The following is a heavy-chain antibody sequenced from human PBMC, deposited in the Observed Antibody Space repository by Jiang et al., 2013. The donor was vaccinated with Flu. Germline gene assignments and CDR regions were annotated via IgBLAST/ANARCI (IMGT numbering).Heavy chain of an antibody. CDR3: ARREVRRSYWYFDL. CDR2: INHDGGT. V-gene: IGHV4-34*01. CDR1: TGSFSGHY. J-gene: IGHJ2*01. D-gene: IGHD3-10*01. Sequence: GSGLVKPSETLSLTCAVYTGSFSGHYWTWIRQTPGKGLEWIGEINHDGGTNFNPSLKSRVSMSVDTSKNQFSLKLSSVTVADTAMYYCARREVRRSYWYFDLWGRGT.